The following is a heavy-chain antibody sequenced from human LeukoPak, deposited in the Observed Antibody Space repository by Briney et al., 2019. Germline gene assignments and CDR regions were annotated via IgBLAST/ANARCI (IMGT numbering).Heavy chain of an antibody. D-gene: IGHD1-20*01. V-gene: IGHV3-30*04. CDR1: GFTFSSYA. J-gene: IGHJ3*02. CDR2: ISYDGSNK. CDR3: ARGYNWHGADAFDI. Sequence: GRSLRLSCAASGFTFSSYAMRWVRQAPGKGLEWVADISYDGSNKYYADSVKGRFTISRDNSKNTLYLQMNSLRAEDTAVYYCARGYNWHGADAFDIWGQGTMVTVSS.